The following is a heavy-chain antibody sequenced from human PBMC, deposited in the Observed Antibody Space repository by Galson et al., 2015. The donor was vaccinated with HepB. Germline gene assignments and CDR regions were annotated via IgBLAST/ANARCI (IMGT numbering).Heavy chain of an antibody. J-gene: IGHJ6*02. CDR1: GYTFTSYA. CDR3: ARDESRYYYYGMDV. CDR2: INSGNGNT. V-gene: IGHV1-3*01. Sequence: SVKVSCKASGYTFTSYAMHWVRQAPGQRLEWMGWINSGNGNTKYLQKFQGRVTITRDTSASTAYMELSSLRSEDTAVYYCARDESRYYYYGMDVWGQGTTVTVSS.